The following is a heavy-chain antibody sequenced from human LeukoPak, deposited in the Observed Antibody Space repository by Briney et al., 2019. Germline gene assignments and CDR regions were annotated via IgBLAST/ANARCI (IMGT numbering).Heavy chain of an antibody. D-gene: IGHD5-18*01. CDR1: GGSISSYY. J-gene: IGHJ6*02. CDR3: ARVGTAPYYYYGMDV. Sequence: SETLSLTCTVSGGSISSYYWSWIRQPAGKGLEWIGRIYTSGSTNYNPSLKSRVTMSVDTSKNQFPLKLSSVTAADTAVYYCARVGTAPYYYYGMDVWGQGTTVTVSS. CDR2: IYTSGST. V-gene: IGHV4-4*07.